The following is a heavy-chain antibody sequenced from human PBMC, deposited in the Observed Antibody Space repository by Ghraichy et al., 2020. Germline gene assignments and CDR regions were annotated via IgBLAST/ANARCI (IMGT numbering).Heavy chain of an antibody. V-gene: IGHV1-24*01. CDR1: GYSLTELS. CDR3: ATDCSGGSCSSGSWYYFMDV. Sequence: ASVKVSCKVSGYSLTELSIHWVRQAPGKGLEWMGAFDSEDGESLYAQKFQGRVTMTDDISTSTAYMELSSLRSEDTAVYYCATDCSGGSCSSGSWYYFMDVWGKGTTVTVSS. CDR2: FDSEDGES. D-gene: IGHD2-15*01. J-gene: IGHJ6*03.